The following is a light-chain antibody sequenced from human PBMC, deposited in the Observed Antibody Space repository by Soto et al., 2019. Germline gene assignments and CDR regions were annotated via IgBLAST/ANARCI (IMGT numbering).Light chain of an antibody. CDR3: QQRSNWPLV. Sequence: EIVLRKSPATLSLSPGERATLSCRASQSVSSYLAWYQQKPGQAPRLLIYDASNRATGIPARFSGSGSGTDFTLTISSLEPEDFAVYYCQQRSNWPLVFGGGTKVDNK. V-gene: IGKV3-11*01. CDR2: DAS. CDR1: QSVSSY. J-gene: IGKJ4*01.